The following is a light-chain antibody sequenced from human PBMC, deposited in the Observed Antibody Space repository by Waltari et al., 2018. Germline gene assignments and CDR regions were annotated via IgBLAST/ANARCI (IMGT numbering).Light chain of an antibody. V-gene: IGLV1-40*01. CDR2: GNN. CDR3: QSYDSSLIASV. J-gene: IGLJ2*01. CDR1: SSNIGAGSD. Sequence: QSGLTQPPSVSGAPGQRVTISCTGSSSNIGAGSDVHWYQLLPGAAPKLLIYGNNNRSSGVPDRFAGSKSGTSASRAIPGLQAEDEADYYCQSYDSSLIASVFGGGTKLSVL.